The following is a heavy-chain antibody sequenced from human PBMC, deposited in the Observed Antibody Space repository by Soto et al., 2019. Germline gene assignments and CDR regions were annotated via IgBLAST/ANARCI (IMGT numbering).Heavy chain of an antibody. V-gene: IGHV1-3*01. CDR3: ARQVAAGGRVFDY. CDR2: INAGNGNT. Sequence: QVQLVQSGAEVKKPGASVKVSCKASGYTFTSYAMHWVRQAPGQRLEWMGWINAGNGNTKYSQKFQGRVTITRDTSASTAYMELRSLRSEDTAVYYCARQVAAGGRVFDYWGQGTLVTVSS. D-gene: IGHD3-16*01. J-gene: IGHJ4*02. CDR1: GYTFTSYA.